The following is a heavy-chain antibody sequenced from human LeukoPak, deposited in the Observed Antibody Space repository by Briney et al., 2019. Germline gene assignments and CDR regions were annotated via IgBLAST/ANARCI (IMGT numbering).Heavy chain of an antibody. CDR1: GYSFTSFW. CDR3: AAIRSYSDAFDI. Sequence: GESLKISCQGSGYSFTSFWIGWVRQMLGKGLEWMGIIYPGDSETRYTPSFQGQVTFSGDKSINTAYLQWSSLKASDTAIYYCAAIRSYSDAFDIWGQGTMVTVTS. D-gene: IGHD2-21*01. V-gene: IGHV5-51*01. J-gene: IGHJ3*02. CDR2: IYPGDSET.